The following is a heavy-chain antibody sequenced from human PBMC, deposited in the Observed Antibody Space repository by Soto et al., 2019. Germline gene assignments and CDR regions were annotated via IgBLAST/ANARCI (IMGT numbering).Heavy chain of an antibody. V-gene: IGHV1-69*02. D-gene: IGHD1-26*01. CDR3: ALLTSPVAPSYYLAC. CDR2: IIPILGIA. CDR1: GGTFSSST. J-gene: IGHJ6*04. Sequence: GAAGKVSCKASGGTFSSSTISWVRQAPGQGLEWMGRIIPILGIANYAQKFQGRVTITADKSTSTAYMELSSLRSEDTAVYYCALLTSPVAPSYYLACWGRGTSDTVSS.